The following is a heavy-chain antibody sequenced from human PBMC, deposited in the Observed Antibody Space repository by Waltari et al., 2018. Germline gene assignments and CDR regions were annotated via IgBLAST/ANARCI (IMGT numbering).Heavy chain of an antibody. V-gene: IGHV3-21*01. J-gene: IGHJ6*03. D-gene: IGHD6-6*01. CDR2: ISSSSSYI. CDR1: GFTFSSYS. CDR3: ARHPVPQLADSYYYYYYMDV. Sequence: EVQLVESGGGLVKPGGSLRLSCAASGFTFSSYSMNWVRQAPGKGLEWVSSISSSSSYIYYADSVKGRFTISRDNAKNSLYLQMNSLRAEDTAVYYCARHPVPQLADSYYYYYYMDVWGKGTTVTVSS.